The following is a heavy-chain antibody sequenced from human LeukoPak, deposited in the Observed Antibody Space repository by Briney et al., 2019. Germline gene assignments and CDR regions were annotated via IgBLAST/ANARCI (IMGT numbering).Heavy chain of an antibody. V-gene: IGHV4-34*01. CDR1: GGSFSGYY. CDR2: INHSGST. J-gene: IGHJ2*01. CDR3: ARGLHDRKRYFDL. D-gene: IGHD3-22*01. Sequence: PSETLSLTCAVYGGSFSGYYWSWIRQPPGKGLEWIGEINHSGSTNYNPSLKSRVTISVDTSKNQFSLKLGSVTAADTAVYYCARGLHDRKRYFDLWGRGTLVTVSS.